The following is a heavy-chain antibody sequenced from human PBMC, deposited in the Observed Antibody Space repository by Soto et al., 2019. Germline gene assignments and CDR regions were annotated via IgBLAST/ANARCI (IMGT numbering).Heavy chain of an antibody. Sequence: QVQLQDSGPGLVKPSQTLSLTCTVSGNSMTTVGYYWTWIRQHPGQGLEWIGFISYSGSTYYSSSLNGRVAISADTAKNQFSLKLNSVTAADTAVYYCTRGHYWGQGTLVTVSS. V-gene: IGHV4-31*03. CDR3: TRGHY. CDR2: ISYSGST. CDR1: GNSMTTVGYY. J-gene: IGHJ4*02.